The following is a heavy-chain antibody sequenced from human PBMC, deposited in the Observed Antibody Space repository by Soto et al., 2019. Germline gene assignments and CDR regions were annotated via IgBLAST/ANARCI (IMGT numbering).Heavy chain of an antibody. CDR3: ARGSQLWLTPRCYFGY. D-gene: IGHD5-18*01. V-gene: IGHV3-11*01. CDR2: ISSSGSTI. CDR1: GFTFSDYY. Sequence: QVQLVESGGGLVKPGGSLRLSCAASGFTFSDYYMSWIRQAPGKGLEWDSYISSSGSTIYYADAGKGRFTISRDNANNSLYLQMNSLRAEDTAVYYCARGSQLWLTPRCYFGYWGQGTLVTVSS. J-gene: IGHJ4*02.